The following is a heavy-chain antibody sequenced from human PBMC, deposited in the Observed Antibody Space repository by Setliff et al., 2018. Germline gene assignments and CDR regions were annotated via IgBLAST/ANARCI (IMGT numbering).Heavy chain of an antibody. D-gene: IGHD3-3*01. J-gene: IGHJ6*03. V-gene: IGHV4-39*01. CDR2: INYSGRS. CDR3: ARQKYWSGYYGEGYYYYMGV. Sequence: PSETLSLTCSVSGGSITGSSDYWGWVRQPPGEGLEWIGSINYSGRSHYDPSLRSRVAIFMDMSKNQYSLTLSSVTAADTALYFCARQKYWSGYYGEGYYYYMGVWGKGTTVTVSS. CDR1: GGSITGSSDY.